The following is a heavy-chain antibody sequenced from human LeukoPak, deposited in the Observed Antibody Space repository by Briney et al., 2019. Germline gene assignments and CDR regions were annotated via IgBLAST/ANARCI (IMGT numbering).Heavy chain of an antibody. J-gene: IGHJ4*02. CDR3: ARFNVVRGVIN. V-gene: IGHV4-39*07. CDR1: GGSISSSSYY. Sequence: PSETLSLTCTVSGGSISSSSYYWGWIRQPPGKGLEWIGEINHSGSTNYNPSLKSRVTISVDTSKNQFSLKLSSVTAADTAVYYCARFNVVRGVINWGQGTLVTVSS. CDR2: INHSGST. D-gene: IGHD3-10*01.